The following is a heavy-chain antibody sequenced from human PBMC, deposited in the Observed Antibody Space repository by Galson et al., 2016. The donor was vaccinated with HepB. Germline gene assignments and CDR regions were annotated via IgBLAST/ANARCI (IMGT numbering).Heavy chain of an antibody. CDR3: AKDRVAYGPPWSLDY. Sequence: SLRLSCAASGFTFSSYTMTWVRQAPGKGLEWVSAIGFTGGSKHYADSMMGHFTVSRDNSKNTVYLQINNVRADDTAVYYCAKDRVAYGPPWSLDYWSQGTLVTVSS. V-gene: IGHV3-23*01. CDR1: GFTFSSYT. J-gene: IGHJ4*02. D-gene: IGHD2-21*01. CDR2: IGFTGGSK.